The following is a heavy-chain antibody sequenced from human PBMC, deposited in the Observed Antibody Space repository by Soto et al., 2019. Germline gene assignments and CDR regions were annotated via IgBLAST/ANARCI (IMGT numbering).Heavy chain of an antibody. D-gene: IGHD3-16*01. CDR1: GYTLNTNY. CDR3: ASLEITGY. V-gene: IGHV1-46*02. Sequence: QAQLVQSGAEVKKPGASVKISCKASGYTLNTNYLVWVRQAPGHGLEWMGIINTSGGSTDYAQKFHGRLTMTTDTSTNTVYLELSSLRSEDTAVYYCASLEITGYWGQGTQVAVSS. J-gene: IGHJ4*02. CDR2: INTSGGST.